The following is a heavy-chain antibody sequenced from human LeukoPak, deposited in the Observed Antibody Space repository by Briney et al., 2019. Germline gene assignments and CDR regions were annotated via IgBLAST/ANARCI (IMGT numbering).Heavy chain of an antibody. CDR2: ISYDASNK. Sequence: GGSLRLSCAASGFTFSSNAMHWVRQAPGKGLEWVAVISYDASNKYYADYVKGRFTISRDNSKNTLYLEMNSLRAGDTAVYYCASGYCGRTTCSPPFDYWGQGTLVTVSS. D-gene: IGHD2-2*01. J-gene: IGHJ4*02. CDR3: ASGYCGRTTCSPPFDY. V-gene: IGHV3-30-3*01. CDR1: GFTFSSNA.